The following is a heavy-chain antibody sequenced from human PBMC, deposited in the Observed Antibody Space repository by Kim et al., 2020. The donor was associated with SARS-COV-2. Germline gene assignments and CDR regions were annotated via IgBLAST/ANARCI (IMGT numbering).Heavy chain of an antibody. CDR2: ISGGGSST. CDR3: VKRAAGFGELGY. D-gene: IGHD3-10*01. J-gene: IGHJ4*02. V-gene: IGHV3-23*01. CDR1: GFTFSNYA. Sequence: GGSLRLSCAASGFTFSNYAMSWVRQAPGKGLEWVSTISGGGSSTYYADSVKGRFTISRDNSNNTLYLQMNSLRAEDTAVYYCVKRAAGFGELGYWGQETLVTVSS.